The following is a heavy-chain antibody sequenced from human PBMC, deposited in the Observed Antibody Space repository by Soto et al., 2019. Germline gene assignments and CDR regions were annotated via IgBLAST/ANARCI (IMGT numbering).Heavy chain of an antibody. CDR3: AGIYSGSPGGTLRY. D-gene: IGHD1-26*01. J-gene: IGHJ4*02. CDR1: GGSISSGGYY. CDR2: IYYSGST. Sequence: QVQLQESGPGLVQPSQTLSLTCTVSGGSISSGGYYWSWIRQHPGKGLEWIGYIYYSGSTYYNPSLRSRVTISVDTSKNQSSLKLGSVTAADTAVYYCAGIYSGSPGGTLRYWGQGTLVTVSS. V-gene: IGHV4-31*03.